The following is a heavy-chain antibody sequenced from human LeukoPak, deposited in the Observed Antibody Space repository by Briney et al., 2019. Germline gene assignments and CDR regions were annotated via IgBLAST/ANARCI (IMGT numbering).Heavy chain of an antibody. Sequence: GGSLRLSCADSGFTVSSDYMSWVRQAPGKGLEWVSVIYSSSITSYADSVKGRFTISRHNSKNTLYLQMNSLRADDTAVYYCARGRGAANDAFDIWGQGTMVTVSS. CDR3: ARGRGAANDAFDI. CDR1: GFTVSSDY. CDR2: IYSSSIT. J-gene: IGHJ3*02. V-gene: IGHV3-53*04. D-gene: IGHD3-10*01.